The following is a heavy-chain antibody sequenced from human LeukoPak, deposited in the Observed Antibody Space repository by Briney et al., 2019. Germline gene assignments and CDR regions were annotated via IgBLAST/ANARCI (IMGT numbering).Heavy chain of an antibody. CDR3: ARDPSRYGSGSYYSD. CDR2: TNAGNGNT. Sequence: ASVKVSCKASGYTFTSYAMHWVRQAPGQRLEWMGWTNAGNGNTKYSQKFQGRVTITRDTSASTAYMELSSLRSEDTAVYYCARDPSRYGSGSYYSDWGQGTLVTVSS. J-gene: IGHJ4*02. CDR1: GYTFTSYA. D-gene: IGHD3-10*01. V-gene: IGHV1-3*01.